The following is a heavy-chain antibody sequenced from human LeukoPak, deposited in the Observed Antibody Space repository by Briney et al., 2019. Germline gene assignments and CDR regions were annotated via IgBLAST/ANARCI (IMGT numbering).Heavy chain of an antibody. V-gene: IGHV4-59*08. CDR2: ISYSGST. CDR1: GGSISSFY. D-gene: IGHD1-1*01. J-gene: IGHJ3*02. CDR3: ARRLPPQNGNDAFDI. Sequence: SETLSLTCTVSGGSISSFYWSWIRQPPGKGLEWIGYISYSGSTNYNPSHKSRVTISVDTSKNQFSLKLSSVTAADTAVYYCARRLPPQNGNDAFDIWGQGTMVTVSS.